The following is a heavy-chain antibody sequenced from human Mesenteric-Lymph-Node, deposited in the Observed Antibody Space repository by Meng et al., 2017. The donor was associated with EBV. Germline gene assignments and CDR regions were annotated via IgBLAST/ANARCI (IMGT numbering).Heavy chain of an antibody. CDR1: GGSFNDYY. V-gene: IGHV4-34*02. Sequence: QLQQWGPGLLKPAETLSLSCAVYGGSFNDYYWIWIRQAPGKGLEWIGEINHIRSVYYNPSLKSRVTISVDTSNNQISLRLTSVTAADTAIYYCARVRSSGSGLIRNYFDYWGQGTLVTVSS. CDR2: INHIRSV. CDR3: ARVRSSGSGLIRNYFDY. D-gene: IGHD6-19*01. J-gene: IGHJ4*02.